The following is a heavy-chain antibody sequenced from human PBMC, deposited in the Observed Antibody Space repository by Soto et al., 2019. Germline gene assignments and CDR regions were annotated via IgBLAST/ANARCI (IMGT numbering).Heavy chain of an antibody. CDR3: ARGKVDSSGWYFDY. D-gene: IGHD6-19*01. CDR2: IIPILGIA. Sequence: ASVKVSCKASGGTFSSYAISWVRQAPGQGLEWMGGIIPILGIANYAQKFQGRVTITADKYTSAAYMELSSLRSEGTAVYYCARGKVDSSGWYFDYWGQGTLVTVSS. V-gene: IGHV1-69*10. J-gene: IGHJ4*02. CDR1: GGTFSSYA.